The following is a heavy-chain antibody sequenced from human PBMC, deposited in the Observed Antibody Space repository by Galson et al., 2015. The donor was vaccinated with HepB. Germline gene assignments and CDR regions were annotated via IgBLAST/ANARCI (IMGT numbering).Heavy chain of an antibody. J-gene: IGHJ6*02. V-gene: IGHV2-26*02. CDR3: ARVGDYYYYGMDV. CDR1: GFSLSNARMG. CDR2: IFSNDEK. Sequence: PALVKPTQTLTLTCTVSGFSLSNARMGVSWIRQPPGKALEWLAHIFSNDEKSYSTSLKSRLTISKDTSKSQVVLTMTNMDPVDTATYYCARVGDYYYYGMDVWGQGTTVTVSS.